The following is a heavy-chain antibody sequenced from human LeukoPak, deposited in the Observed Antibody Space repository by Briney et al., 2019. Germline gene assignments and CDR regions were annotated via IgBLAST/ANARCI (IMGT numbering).Heavy chain of an antibody. CDR3: ARDFTTHYDILTGYYPLRR. J-gene: IGHJ4*02. D-gene: IGHD3-9*01. CDR2: ISSSSSYI. CDR1: GFTFSSYS. Sequence: GGSLRLSCAASGFTFSSYSMNWVRQAPGKGLEWVSSISSSSSYIYYADSVKGRFTISRDNAKNPLYLQMNSLRAEDTAVYYCARDFTTHYDILTGYYPLRRWGQGTLVTVSS. V-gene: IGHV3-21*01.